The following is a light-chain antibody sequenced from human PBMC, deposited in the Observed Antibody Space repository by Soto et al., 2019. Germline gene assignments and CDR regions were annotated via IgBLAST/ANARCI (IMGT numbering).Light chain of an antibody. CDR1: QSVDRW. V-gene: IGKV1-5*03. J-gene: IGKJ1*01. CDR3: QNYDNSPWT. Sequence: DIQMTQSPSSVSASVGDRVTITCRASQSVDRWVAWYQQKPGRAPKVLMHKASSLESGVPSRFSGSGSGTEFTLTISSLQPDDFATYYCQNYDNSPWTFGQGTKVDIK. CDR2: KAS.